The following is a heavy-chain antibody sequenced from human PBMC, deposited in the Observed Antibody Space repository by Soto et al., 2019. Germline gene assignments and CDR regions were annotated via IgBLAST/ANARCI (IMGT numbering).Heavy chain of an antibody. D-gene: IGHD4-17*01. CDR2: IYYSGST. CDR3: ARNAKTVTLDY. Sequence: SETLSLTCTVSGGSISSSSYYWGWIRQPPGKGLEWIGSIYYSGSTYYNPPLKSRVTISVDTSKNQFSLKLSSVTAADTAVYYCARNAKTVTLDYWGQGTLVTVSS. J-gene: IGHJ4*02. CDR1: GGSISSSSYY. V-gene: IGHV4-39*01.